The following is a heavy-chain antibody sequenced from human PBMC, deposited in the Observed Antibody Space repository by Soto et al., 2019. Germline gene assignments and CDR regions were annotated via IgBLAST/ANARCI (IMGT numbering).Heavy chain of an antibody. D-gene: IGHD3-22*01. CDR2: IYYGGGT. J-gene: IGHJ4*02. V-gene: IGHV4-59*01. CDR3: ASQYYYDSSGSQTFDY. Sequence: PSETLSLTCTVSGGSISSYYWNWIWQPPGKGLEWIGDIYYGGGTNYNPSLKSRVTLSVDTSKNQFSLKLSSVTAADTAVYYCASQYYYDSSGSQTFDYWGQGTQVTVSS. CDR1: GGSISSYY.